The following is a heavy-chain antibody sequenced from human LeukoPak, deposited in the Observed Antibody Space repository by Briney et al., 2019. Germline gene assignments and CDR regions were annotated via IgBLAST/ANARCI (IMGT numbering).Heavy chain of an antibody. D-gene: IGHD5-24*01. CDR3: VCSFNGYNFPPIDY. J-gene: IGHJ4*02. Sequence: SQTLSLTCAVYGGSFSGYYWSWIRQPPSKGLERVGEINHSVSTNYNPSLTSRITISVDTYKNKFSLKLSSVPTADTAVYYCVCSFNGYNFPPIDYCGPGTLVTVSS. CDR2: INHSVST. CDR1: GGSFSGYY. V-gene: IGHV4-34*01.